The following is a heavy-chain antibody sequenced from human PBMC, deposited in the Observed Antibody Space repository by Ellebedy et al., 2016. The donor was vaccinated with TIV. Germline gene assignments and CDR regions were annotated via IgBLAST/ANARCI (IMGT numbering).Heavy chain of an antibody. CDR1: GYSFTSYW. Sequence: GESLKISCKGSGYSFTSYWIAWVRQMPGEGLEWMGIIYPGDSDTRYSTSFQGHVTITTDKTIRTAYLQWSSLKASDTAMYYCVVYGGHESAAFDYWGQGTLVSVSS. V-gene: IGHV5-51*01. CDR3: VVYGGHESAAFDY. CDR2: IYPGDSDT. D-gene: IGHD5-12*01. J-gene: IGHJ4*02.